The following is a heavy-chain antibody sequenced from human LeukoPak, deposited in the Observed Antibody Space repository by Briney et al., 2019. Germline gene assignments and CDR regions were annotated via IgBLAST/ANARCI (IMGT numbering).Heavy chain of an antibody. CDR1: GFTFSTSD. CDR3: AKDLIL. CDR2: IQYDGSRK. V-gene: IGHV3-30*02. J-gene: IGHJ3*01. Sequence: GGSLRLSCATSGFTFSTSDMHWVRQAPGKGLEWVSFIQYDGSRKNYVDSVKGRFTISRDNSKNTLYLQMFSLRPEDTAVYFCAKDLILWGQGTVVSVSS.